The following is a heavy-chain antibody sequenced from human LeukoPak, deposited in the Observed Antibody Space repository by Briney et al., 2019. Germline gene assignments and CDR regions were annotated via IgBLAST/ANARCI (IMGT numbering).Heavy chain of an antibody. CDR2: IYSGGST. D-gene: IGHD3-3*01. Sequence: GGSLRLSCAASGFTFSSNYMSWVRQAPGKGLEWVSVIYSGGSTYYADSVKGRFTISRDNSKNTLYLQMNSLRAEDTAVYYCARLFWSGYYMDYWGQGTLVTVSS. V-gene: IGHV3-66*04. CDR1: GFTFSSNY. J-gene: IGHJ4*02. CDR3: ARLFWSGYYMDY.